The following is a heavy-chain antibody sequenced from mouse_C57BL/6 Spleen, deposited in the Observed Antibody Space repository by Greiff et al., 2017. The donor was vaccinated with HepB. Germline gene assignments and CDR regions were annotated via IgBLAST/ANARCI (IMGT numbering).Heavy chain of an antibody. CDR1: GYTFTSYW. J-gene: IGHJ2*01. CDR3: AREDHYGSRDFDY. Sequence: QVQLQQPGAELVRPGSSVKLSCKASGYTFTSYWMDWVKQRPGQGLEWIGNIYPSDSETHYNQKFKDKATLTVDKSSSTAYMQLSSLTSEDSAVYYCAREDHYGSRDFDYWGQGTTLTVSS. D-gene: IGHD1-1*01. CDR2: IYPSDSET. V-gene: IGHV1-61*01.